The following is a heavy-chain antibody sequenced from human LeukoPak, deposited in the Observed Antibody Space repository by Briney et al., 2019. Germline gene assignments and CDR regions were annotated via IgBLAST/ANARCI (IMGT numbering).Heavy chain of an antibody. J-gene: IGHJ4*02. CDR2: IGGDNKP. Sequence: PGGSLRLSCEASGFTFSAYAMTWVRQAPGKGLEWVSSIGGDNKPHYSESVKGRFAISRDNSKNTLYLQMNSLRAEDTAVYYCAKDARNYYGSGSYYNVEYWGQGTLVTVSS. D-gene: IGHD3-10*01. CDR1: GFTFSAYA. CDR3: AKDARNYYGSGSYYNVEY. V-gene: IGHV3-NL1*01.